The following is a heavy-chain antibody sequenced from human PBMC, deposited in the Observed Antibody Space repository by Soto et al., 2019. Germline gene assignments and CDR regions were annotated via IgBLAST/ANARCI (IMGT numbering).Heavy chain of an antibody. V-gene: IGHV5-51*01. J-gene: IGHJ6*02. CDR3: ARQPRYYNGMDF. CDR1: GYTFTTFW. CDR2: ICPDDSDK. Sequence: PGESLKISCKTSGYTFTTFWIGWVRQRPGKGLEWMGIICPDDSDKRYNPSFQGQVTMSVDQSITTAYLQWSYLKASDTAMYYCARQPRYYNGMDFWGQVPTVTVSS.